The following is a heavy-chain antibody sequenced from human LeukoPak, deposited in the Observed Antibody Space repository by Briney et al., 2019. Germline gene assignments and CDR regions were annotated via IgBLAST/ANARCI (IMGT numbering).Heavy chain of an antibody. Sequence: GGSLRLSCAASGFTFSSYNMNWVRQAPGKGLEWVSYISSSSSTIYYADSVKGRFTISRGNAKNSLYLQMNSLRAEDTAEYYCARGSFGPWGQGTMVTVSS. V-gene: IGHV3-48*01. CDR1: GFTFSSYN. CDR3: ARGSFGP. CDR2: ISSSSSTI. J-gene: IGHJ3*01. D-gene: IGHD1-26*01.